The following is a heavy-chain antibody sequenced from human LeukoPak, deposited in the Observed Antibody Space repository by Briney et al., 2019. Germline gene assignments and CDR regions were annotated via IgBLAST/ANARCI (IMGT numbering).Heavy chain of an antibody. J-gene: IGHJ4*02. CDR2: IYYVGNT. V-gene: IGHV4-38-2*02. CDR1: GFTFSDHY. Sequence: GSLRLSCAASGFTFSDHYMSWIRQPPGKGLEWIGSIYYVGNTYYNPSLKSRVTISVDTSKNQFSLKLSSVTAADTAVYYCARDRSGYCSGGSCYSAGFFDYWGQGTLVIVSS. CDR3: ARDRSGYCSGGSCYSAGFFDY. D-gene: IGHD2-15*01.